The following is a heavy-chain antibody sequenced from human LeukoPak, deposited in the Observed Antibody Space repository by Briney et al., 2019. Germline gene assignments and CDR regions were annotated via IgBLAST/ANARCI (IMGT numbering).Heavy chain of an antibody. CDR3: AKGSAAAGYYGTTTLDY. CDR2: ISWNSGSI. CDR1: GFTFYDYA. J-gene: IGHJ4*02. Sequence: PGGSLRLSCAASGFTFYDYAMHWVRQAPGKGLEWVSGISWNSGSIVYADSVKGRFTISRDNAKNSLYLQMNSLRAEDTALYYCAKGSAAAGYYGTTTLDYWGQGTLVTVSS. D-gene: IGHD3-10*01. V-gene: IGHV3-9*01.